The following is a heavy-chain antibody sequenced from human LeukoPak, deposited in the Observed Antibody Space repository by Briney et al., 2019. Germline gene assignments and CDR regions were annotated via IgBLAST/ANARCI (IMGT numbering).Heavy chain of an antibody. CDR1: GYSFTSYW. Sequence: GESLKISCKGSGYSFTSYWIGWVRQMPGKGLEWMGIIYPGDSDTRYSPSFQGQVTISADKSISTAYLQWSSLEASDTAMYYCARPYYDSSGNNWFDPWGQGTLVTVSS. CDR2: IYPGDSDT. D-gene: IGHD3-22*01. CDR3: ARPYYDSSGNNWFDP. V-gene: IGHV5-51*01. J-gene: IGHJ5*02.